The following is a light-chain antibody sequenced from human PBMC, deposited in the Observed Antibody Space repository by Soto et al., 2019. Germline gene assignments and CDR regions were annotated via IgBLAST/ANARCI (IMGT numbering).Light chain of an antibody. J-gene: IGLJ1*01. CDR1: SSDV. V-gene: IGLV2-23*01. Sequence: QSALTQPASVSGSPGQSITISCTGSSSDVSWYQQHPGKAPKVMIYEDSKRPSGVSNRFSGSKSGNTASLTISGLQAEDEADYYCCSYVGSYVFGTGTKVTVL. CDR3: CSYVGSYV. CDR2: EDS.